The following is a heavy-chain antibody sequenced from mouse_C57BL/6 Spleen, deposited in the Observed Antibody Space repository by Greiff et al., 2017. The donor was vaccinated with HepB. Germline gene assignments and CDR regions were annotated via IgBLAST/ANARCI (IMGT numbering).Heavy chain of an antibody. Sequence: QVQLKQPGTELVKPGASVKLSCKASGYTFTSYWMHWVKQRPGQGLEWIGNINPSNGGTNYNEKFKSKATLTVDKSSSTAYMQLSSLTSEDSAVYYCARKRELAPYFDYWGQGTTLTVSS. CDR2: INPSNGGT. CDR3: ARKRELAPYFDY. CDR1: GYTFTSYW. D-gene: IGHD4-1*01. V-gene: IGHV1-53*01. J-gene: IGHJ2*01.